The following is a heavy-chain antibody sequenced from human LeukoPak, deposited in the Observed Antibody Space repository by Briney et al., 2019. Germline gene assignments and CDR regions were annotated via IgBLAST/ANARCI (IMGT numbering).Heavy chain of an antibody. CDR2: INPTGGST. J-gene: IGHJ5*02. V-gene: IGHV1-46*01. D-gene: IGHD3-10*01. CDR3: ARVRGRFDP. CDR1: GYTFTSYY. Sequence: ASVKVSCKASGYTFTSYYMHWVRQAPGQGLEWMGLINPTGGSTGYAQKFQGRVTMTRDMSTSTAYMELSSLRSDDTAVYYCARVRGRFDPWGQGTLVTVSS.